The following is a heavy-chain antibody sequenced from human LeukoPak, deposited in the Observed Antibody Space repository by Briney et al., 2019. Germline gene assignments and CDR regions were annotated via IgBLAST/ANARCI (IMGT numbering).Heavy chain of an antibody. CDR2: INPNSGGT. J-gene: IGHJ4*02. V-gene: IGHV1-2*02. CDR1: GYTFTGYY. D-gene: IGHD3-22*01. Sequence: GASVKVSCKASGYTFTGYYMHWVRQAPRQGLEWMGWINPNSGGTNYAQKFQGRVTMTRDTSISTAYMELSRLRSDDTAVYYCATINYYDSGLFDYWGQGTLVTVSS. CDR3: ATINYYDSGLFDY.